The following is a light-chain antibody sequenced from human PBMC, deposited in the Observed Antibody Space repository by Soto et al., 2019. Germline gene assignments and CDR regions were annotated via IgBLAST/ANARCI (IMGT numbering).Light chain of an antibody. V-gene: IGLV2-23*01. CDR3: CSYAGHSTYV. CDR2: EDT. J-gene: IGLJ1*01. CDR1: TNDIAVYNY. Sequence: QSVLTQPASVSGSPGQSITISCTGTTNDIAVYNYVSWYQQHPGQAPKLIIYEDTKRPSGVSSRFSGSTSDNTPSLTISGLQAADEADYYCCSYAGHSTYVFAGGTKLTVL.